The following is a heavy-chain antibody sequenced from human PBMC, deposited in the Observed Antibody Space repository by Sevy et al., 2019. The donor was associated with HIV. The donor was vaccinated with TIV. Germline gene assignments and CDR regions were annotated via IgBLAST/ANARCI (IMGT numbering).Heavy chain of an antibody. V-gene: IGHV3-30-3*01. CDR1: GFIFSNYA. Sequence: LRLSCAASGFIFSNYAMHWVRQAPGKGLEWVAVISYDGINKYYADSVKGRFTISRDNSKNTLYVQMNSLRAEDTAVYYCARDSNSGYYYYYAMDVWGQGTTVTVSS. CDR2: ISYDGINK. CDR3: ARDSNSGYYYYYAMDV. D-gene: IGHD1-26*01. J-gene: IGHJ6*02.